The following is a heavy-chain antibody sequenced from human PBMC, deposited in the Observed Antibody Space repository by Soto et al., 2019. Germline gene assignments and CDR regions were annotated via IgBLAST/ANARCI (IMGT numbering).Heavy chain of an antibody. D-gene: IGHD3-9*01. V-gene: IGHV1-18*01. J-gene: IGHJ5*02. CDR1: GYTFTSYG. CDR3: ARDRGYDILTGYNTWFAP. CDR2: ISAYNGNT. Sequence: GASVKVSCKASGYTFTSYGISWGRQAPGQGLEWMGWISAYNGNTNYAQKLQGRVTMTTDTSTSTAYMELRSLRSDDTAVYYCARDRGYDILTGYNTWFAPWGQGTLVTVSS.